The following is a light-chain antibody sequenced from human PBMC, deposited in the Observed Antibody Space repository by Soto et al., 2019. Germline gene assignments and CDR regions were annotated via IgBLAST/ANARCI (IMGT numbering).Light chain of an antibody. V-gene: IGKV1-39*01. Sequence: DIQMTQSPSSLSASVGDRVTISCRTSQSITSHLYWYQQKPGKAPNLLISATSSLQSGVPSRFSGGGSWTDFTLTISTLQPEDFATYYCQQSYSIPLTFGGGTKVEIK. CDR1: QSITSH. CDR3: QQSYSIPLT. CDR2: ATS. J-gene: IGKJ4*01.